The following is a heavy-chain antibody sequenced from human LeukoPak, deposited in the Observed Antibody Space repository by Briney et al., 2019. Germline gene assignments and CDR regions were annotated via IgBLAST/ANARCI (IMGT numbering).Heavy chain of an antibody. J-gene: IGHJ4*02. Sequence: PGGSLRLSCAASGFTFNRCGMHWVRQAPGTGLEWVTFITFDGSNKRYIDSVKGRFTISRDNSRNTLHLQMNSLRVEDTAVYYCAKDESESSGSFDYWGQGTLVTVSS. CDR2: ITFDGSNK. CDR3: AKDESESSGSFDY. V-gene: IGHV3-30*02. D-gene: IGHD3-22*01. CDR1: GFTFNRCG.